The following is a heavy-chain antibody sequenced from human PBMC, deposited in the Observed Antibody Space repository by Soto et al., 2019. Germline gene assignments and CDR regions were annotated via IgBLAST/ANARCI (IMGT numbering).Heavy chain of an antibody. J-gene: IGHJ3*02. CDR1: GYTLTELS. V-gene: IGHV1-24*01. CDR2: FDPEDGET. CDR3: ETDRVRGYYEDNEGRYRENANDI. D-gene: IGHD3-16*02. Sequence: ASVKVSCKVSGYTLTELSMHWVRQAPGKGLEWMGGFDPEDGETIYAQKFQGRVTMTEDTSTDTAYMELSSLRSEDTAVYYCETDRVRGYYEDNEGRYRENANDIWDQGT.